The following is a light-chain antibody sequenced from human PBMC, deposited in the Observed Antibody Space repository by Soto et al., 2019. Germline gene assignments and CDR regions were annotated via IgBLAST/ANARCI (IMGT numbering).Light chain of an antibody. CDR1: QTISNS. CDR3: QQSYSIPDT. J-gene: IGKJ3*01. CDR2: AAS. Sequence: DIQMTQSPSSLSASVGDRVTITCRASQTISNSLNWYQQKSGKAPKLLIFAASSLQSGVPSRFSGSGSGTDVTLTISSLQPEDFATYYCQQSYSIPDTFGPETKVDIK. V-gene: IGKV1-39*01.